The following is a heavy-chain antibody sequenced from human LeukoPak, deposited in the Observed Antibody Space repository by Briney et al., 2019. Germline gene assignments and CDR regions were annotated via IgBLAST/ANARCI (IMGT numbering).Heavy chain of an antibody. D-gene: IGHD3-3*01. CDR1: GGSFSGYY. J-gene: IGHJ6*04. Sequence: SETLSLTCAVYGGSFSGYYWSWIRQPPGKGLEWIGEINHSGSTNYNPSLKSRVTISVDTSKNQFSLKLSSVTAADTAVYYCGRGGYYVFGSVFYRDFETYGMTVWGKGPRVTVS. CDR3: GRGGYYVFGSVFYRDFETYGMTV. CDR2: INHSGST. V-gene: IGHV4-34*01.